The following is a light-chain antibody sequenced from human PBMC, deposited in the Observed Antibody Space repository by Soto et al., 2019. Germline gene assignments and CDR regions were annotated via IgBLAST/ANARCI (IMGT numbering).Light chain of an antibody. Sequence: QSVLTQPASVSGSPGQSITISCTGTSSDVGGYNYVSWYQQYPGKAPKLIISEVSNRPSGVSNRFSGSKSGNTASLTISGLQAEDEADYYCSSYTSTSTPFVFGTGTKVTVL. J-gene: IGLJ1*01. CDR1: SSDVGGYNY. V-gene: IGLV2-14*01. CDR2: EVS. CDR3: SSYTSTSTPFV.